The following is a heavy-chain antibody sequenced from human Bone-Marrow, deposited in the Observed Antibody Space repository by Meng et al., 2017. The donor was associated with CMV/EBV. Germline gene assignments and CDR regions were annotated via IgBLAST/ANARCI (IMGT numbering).Heavy chain of an antibody. V-gene: IGHV4-59*01. Sequence: GSLRLSCIVSDDSISGYYWSWIRQPPGKGLEWIGYIYYIGSTNYNPSLKSRLTISMDTSKNQLSLKVKSVTAADTAVYYCARVGRRDGYNSHFDNWGQGTLV. CDR3: ARVGRRDGYNSHFDN. CDR1: DDSISGYY. CDR2: IYYIGST. J-gene: IGHJ4*02. D-gene: IGHD5-24*01.